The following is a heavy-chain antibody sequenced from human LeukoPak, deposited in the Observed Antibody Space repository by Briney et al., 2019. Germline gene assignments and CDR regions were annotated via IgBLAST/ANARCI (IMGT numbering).Heavy chain of an antibody. CDR1: GFTFSNYW. CDR2: IKQDGSDK. V-gene: IGHV3-7*01. D-gene: IGHD5-18*01. Sequence: GGSLRLSCAASGFTFSNYWISWVRQAPGKGLEWVANIKQDGSDKYYVDSVKGRFIISRDNAKKSLYLQMNSLRAEDTAMYYCACLDSVMVTDAGYWGQGTLVTVSS. CDR3: ACLDSVMVTDAGY. J-gene: IGHJ4*02.